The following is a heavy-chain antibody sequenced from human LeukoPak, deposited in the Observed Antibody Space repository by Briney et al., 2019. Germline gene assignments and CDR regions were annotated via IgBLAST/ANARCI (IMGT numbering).Heavy chain of an antibody. J-gene: IGHJ4*02. V-gene: IGHV3-30*01. Sequence: GRSLRLSCAASGFTFSSYAMHCVRQAPGKGLEWVAVISYDGSNKYYADSVKGRFTISRDNSKNTPYLQMNSLRAEDTAVYYCARDRLEAGTLDYWGQGTLVTVSS. CDR2: ISYDGSNK. CDR1: GFTFSSYA. CDR3: ARDRLEAGTLDY. D-gene: IGHD6-13*01.